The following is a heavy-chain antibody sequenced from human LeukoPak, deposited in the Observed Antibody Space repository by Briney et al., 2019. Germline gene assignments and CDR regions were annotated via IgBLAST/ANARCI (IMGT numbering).Heavy chain of an antibody. CDR2: ISGSGGST. V-gene: IGHV3-23*01. CDR3: GKDPLDCSSTSCPFDY. CDR1: GFTFRTYA. D-gene: IGHD2-2*01. Sequence: PGGSLRLSCAASGFTFRTYAMSWVRRAPGKGLEWVSTISGSGGSTYYADSVKGRFTISRDTSKNTLYLQMNSLRAEDTAIYYCGKDPLDCSSTSCPFDYWGQGTLVTVSS. J-gene: IGHJ4*02.